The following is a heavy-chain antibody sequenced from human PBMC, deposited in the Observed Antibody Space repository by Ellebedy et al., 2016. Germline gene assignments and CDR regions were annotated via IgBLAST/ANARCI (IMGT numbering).Heavy chain of an antibody. D-gene: IGHD4-17*01. V-gene: IGHV3-21*04. CDR1: GFTFSSYS. CDR2: ISSSSSYI. Sequence: GESLKISXASSGFTFSSYSMNWVRQAPGKGLEWVSSISSSSSYIYYADSVKGRFTISRDNAKNSLYLQMNSLKASDTAMYYCARQSVYYGQYYFDFWGQGTLVTVSS. J-gene: IGHJ4*02. CDR3: ARQSVYYGQYYFDF.